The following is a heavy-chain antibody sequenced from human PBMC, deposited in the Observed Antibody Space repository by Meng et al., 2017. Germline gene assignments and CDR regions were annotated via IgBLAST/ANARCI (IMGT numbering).Heavy chain of an antibody. CDR2: IIPIFGTA. J-gene: IGHJ4*02. CDR3: ASNYYGSGSYYRSLISFDY. V-gene: IGHV1-69*06. CDR1: GGTFSSYA. Sequence: SVKVSCKASGGTFSSYAISWVRQAPGQGLEWMGGIIPIFGTANYAQKFQGRVTITAEKSTRTAYMELRSLRDEDTAVYYCASNYYGSGSYYRSLISFDYWGQGTLVTVSS. D-gene: IGHD3-10*01.